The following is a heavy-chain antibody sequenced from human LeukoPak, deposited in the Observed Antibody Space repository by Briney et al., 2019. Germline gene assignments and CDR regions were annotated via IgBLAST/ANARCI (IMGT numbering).Heavy chain of an antibody. CDR2: IYPGDSDT. Sequence: GESLKISCKGSGYSFTSYWIGWVRQMPGKGLEWMGIIYPGDSDTRYSPSFQGQVTISADKSISTAYLQWSSLKASDTAMYYCARHVSNLVGTYYFDSWGQGTLVTVSS. V-gene: IGHV5-51*01. CDR1: GYSFTSYW. CDR3: ARHVSNLVGTYYFDS. J-gene: IGHJ4*02. D-gene: IGHD1-26*01.